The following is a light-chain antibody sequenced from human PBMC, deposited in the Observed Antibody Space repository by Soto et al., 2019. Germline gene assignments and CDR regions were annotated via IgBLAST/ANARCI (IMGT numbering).Light chain of an antibody. J-gene: IGKJ4*01. Sequence: EIVLTQSPGTLSLSPGERATLCCRSSQSVSSSYLAWYQQKPGQAPRLLIYDASSRATGIPDRFSGSGSGTDFTLTISRLEPEDFAVYYCQQYGNSPLTFGGGTKVDI. CDR1: QSVSSSY. CDR2: DAS. CDR3: QQYGNSPLT. V-gene: IGKV3-20*01.